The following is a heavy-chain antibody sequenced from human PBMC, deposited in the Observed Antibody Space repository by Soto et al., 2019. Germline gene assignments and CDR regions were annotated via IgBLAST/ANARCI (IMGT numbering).Heavy chain of an antibody. D-gene: IGHD1-26*01. Sequence: QVQLVESGGGVVQPGRSLRLSCAASGFTFSSYGMHWVRQAPGKGLEWVAVISYDGCNKYYADSVKGRFTISRDNSKNTLYLQMNSLRAEDTAVYYCAKIVDRVGTWDAFDIWGQGTMVTVSS. V-gene: IGHV3-30*18. CDR1: GFTFSSYG. J-gene: IGHJ3*02. CDR2: ISYDGCNK. CDR3: AKIVDRVGTWDAFDI.